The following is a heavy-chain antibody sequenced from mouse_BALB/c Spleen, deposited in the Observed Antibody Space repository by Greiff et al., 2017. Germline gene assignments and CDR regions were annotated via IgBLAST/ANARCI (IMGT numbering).Heavy chain of an antibody. CDR2: ISSGGSYT. D-gene: IGHD2-14*01. CDR3: ARQGEVRGAMDY. J-gene: IGHJ4*01. V-gene: IGHV5-9-3*01. Sequence: VKLVESGGGLVKPGGSLKLSCAASGFTFSSYAMSWVRQTPEKRLEWVATISSGGSYTYYPDSVKGRFTISRDNAKNTLYLQMSSLRSEDTAMYYCARQGEVRGAMDYWGQGTSVTVSS. CDR1: GFTFSSYA.